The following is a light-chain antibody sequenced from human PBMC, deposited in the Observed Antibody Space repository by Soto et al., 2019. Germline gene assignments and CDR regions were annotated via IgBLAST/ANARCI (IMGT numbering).Light chain of an antibody. CDR2: AAS. CDR1: QGIRSW. J-gene: IGKJ2*01. V-gene: IGKV1D-12*01. Sequence: DIQMTQSPSSVSASVGDRVTITCRASQGIRSWLAWYQQKPGKAPKLLIYAASSLRSGVPSRFSGSGSGTDFTLTISSLQPEDFATYYCQQANSFPPYTFGQGTKLEIK. CDR3: QQANSFPPYT.